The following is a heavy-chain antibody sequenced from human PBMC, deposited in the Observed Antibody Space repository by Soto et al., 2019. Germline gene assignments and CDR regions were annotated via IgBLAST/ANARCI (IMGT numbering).Heavy chain of an antibody. CDR3: ARGLGHGDHNYLFRY. CDR1: GGSISSGGYY. CDR2: IYYSGST. V-gene: IGHV4-31*03. Sequence: QVQLQESGPGLVKPSQTLSLTCTVSGGSISSGGYYWRWIREHPGKGLEWIGYIYYSGSTYYNPSLKSRVTISVDMSKNQFSLKLSSVTAADTAVYYCARGLGHGDHNYLFRYWGQGTLVTVSS. D-gene: IGHD4-17*01. J-gene: IGHJ4*02.